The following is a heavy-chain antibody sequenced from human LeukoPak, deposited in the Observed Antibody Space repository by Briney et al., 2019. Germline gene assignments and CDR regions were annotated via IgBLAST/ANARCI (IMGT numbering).Heavy chain of an antibody. D-gene: IGHD6-13*01. Sequence: PSETLSLTWPVSGGSISRLYWSWIRQPPGKGLEWIGYIYDSGSTKYNPSLKSRVTISLDTSKNQFSLKLSSVTAADTAVYYCARPRQSSSWLDAFDIWGQGTMVTVSS. CDR3: ARPRQSSSWLDAFDI. J-gene: IGHJ3*02. CDR1: GGSISRLY. V-gene: IGHV4-59*08. CDR2: IYDSGST.